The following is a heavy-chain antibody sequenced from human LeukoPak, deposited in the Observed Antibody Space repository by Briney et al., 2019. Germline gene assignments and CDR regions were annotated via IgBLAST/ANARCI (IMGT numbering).Heavy chain of an antibody. V-gene: IGHV1-69*06. CDR1: GGTFTSYA. Sequence: GASVKVSCKASGGTFTSYAISWVRQAPGQGLEWMGGIIPIFGTANYAQKFQGRVTMTEDTSTDTAYMELRSLRSEDTAVYYCASGCSSTSCYRGLGAFDIWGQGTMVTVSS. D-gene: IGHD2-2*02. CDR2: IIPIFGTA. J-gene: IGHJ3*02. CDR3: ASGCSSTSCYRGLGAFDI.